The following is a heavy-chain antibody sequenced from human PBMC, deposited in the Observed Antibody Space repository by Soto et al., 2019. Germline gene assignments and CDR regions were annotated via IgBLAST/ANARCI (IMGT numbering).Heavy chain of an antibody. CDR1: GGSVSSGSYY. D-gene: IGHD6-13*01. Sequence: SETLSLTCTVSGGSVSSGSYYWTWIRQSPGKGLEWMGYILSTGSTDYNPSLKSRVTVSVDTSKNEFSLKLRPVTAADTAVYYCARQRIAAAQYYFDYWGQGRLVTVSS. V-gene: IGHV4-61*01. CDR3: ARQRIAAAQYYFDY. J-gene: IGHJ4*02. CDR2: ILSTGST.